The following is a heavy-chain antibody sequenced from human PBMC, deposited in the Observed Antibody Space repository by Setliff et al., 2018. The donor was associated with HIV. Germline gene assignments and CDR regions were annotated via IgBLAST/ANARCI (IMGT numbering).Heavy chain of an antibody. CDR1: EDTFNSYT. CDR2: TIPVLSMS. V-gene: IGHV1-69*02. CDR3: ATSFGSGVAPFDN. J-gene: IGHJ4*02. Sequence: SVKASCKASEDTFNSYTIHWVRQTPGQGLEWMGRTIPVLSMSNFALKFQGRGSIFADKSTSTAYLGLNGLTSEDTAIYYCATSFGSGVAPFDNWGQGTLVTVSS. D-gene: IGHD3-10*01.